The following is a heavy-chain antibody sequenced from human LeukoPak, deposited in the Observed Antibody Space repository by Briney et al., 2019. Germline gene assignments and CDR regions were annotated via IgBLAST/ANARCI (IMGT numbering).Heavy chain of an antibody. V-gene: IGHV3-64*01. D-gene: IGHD1-26*01. CDR2: ISSNGGST. CDR3: AREATLDAFDI. Sequence: PGGSLRLSCAASGFTFSSYAVHWVRQAPGKGLEYVSAISSNGGSTYYANSVKGRFTISRDNSKNTLYLQMGSLRAEDVAVYYCAREATLDAFDIWGQGTMVTVSS. CDR1: GFTFSSYA. J-gene: IGHJ3*02.